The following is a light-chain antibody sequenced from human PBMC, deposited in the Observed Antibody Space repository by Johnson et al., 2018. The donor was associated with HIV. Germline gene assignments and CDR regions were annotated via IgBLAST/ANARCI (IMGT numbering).Light chain of an antibody. CDR3: GTWDSSLSGV. Sequence: QSVLTQPPSVSAAPGQRVTISCSGSSSNIGKNYVSWYQQLPGTAPKLLIYDNNKRPSGIPDRFSGSKSGTSATLGITGLQTGDEADYYCGTWDSSLSGVFGTGTKFTVL. CDR2: DNN. CDR1: SSNIGKNY. J-gene: IGLJ1*01. V-gene: IGLV1-51*01.